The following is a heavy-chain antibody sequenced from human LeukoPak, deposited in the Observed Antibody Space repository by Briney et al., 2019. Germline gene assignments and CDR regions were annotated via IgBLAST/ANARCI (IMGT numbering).Heavy chain of an antibody. CDR3: ARGADGVSSNSRGWFDP. D-gene: IGHD2-15*01. CDR2: ISTSSSYI. J-gene: IGHJ5*02. Sequence: GGSLRLSCTASGFIFSSYSMNWVRQAPGKELEWVSSISTSSSYIYYADSVKGRFTISRDNARNSLYLQMNTLRAEDTAVYSCARGADGVSSNSRGWFDPWGQGTLVTVSS. CDR1: GFIFSSYS. V-gene: IGHV3-21*01.